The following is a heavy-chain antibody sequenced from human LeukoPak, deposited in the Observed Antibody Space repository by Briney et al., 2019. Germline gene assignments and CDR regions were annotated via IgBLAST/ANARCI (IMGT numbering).Heavy chain of an antibody. V-gene: IGHV4-59*01. CDR3: ARGQGGNYYLNYFDY. CDR2: FYYSGST. J-gene: IGHJ4*02. D-gene: IGHD1-26*01. Sequence: SETLSLTCTVTGGSFSTYYWSWIRQPPGKGLEWIGHFYYSGSTNYNPSLKSRVTISVDTSRNQFSLKLTSVTTADTAVYYCARGQGGNYYLNYFDYWGQGALVTVSS. CDR1: GGSFSTYY.